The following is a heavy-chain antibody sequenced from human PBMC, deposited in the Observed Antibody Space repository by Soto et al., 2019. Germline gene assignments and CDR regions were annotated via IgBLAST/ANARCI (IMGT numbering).Heavy chain of an antibody. V-gene: IGHV1-46*01. CDR1: GYTFTSYY. CDR2: INPSGGST. CDR3: ARDSLELYYYDSSGSRGAFDI. J-gene: IGHJ3*02. Sequence: ASVKVSCKASGYTFTSYYMHWVRQAPGQGLEWMGIINPSGGSTSYAQKFQGRVTMTRDTSTSTVYMELSSLRSEDTAVYYCARDSLELYYYDSSGSRGAFDIWGQGTMVNVSS. D-gene: IGHD3-22*01.